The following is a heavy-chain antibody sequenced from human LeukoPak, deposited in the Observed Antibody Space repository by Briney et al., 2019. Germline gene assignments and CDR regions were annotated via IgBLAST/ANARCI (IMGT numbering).Heavy chain of an antibody. D-gene: IGHD1-26*01. V-gene: IGHV1-45*02. Sequence: GASVKVSCKASGYTFTYRYLHWVRQAPGQALEWMGWITPFNGNTNYAQQFQDRVTITRDRSRNTVYMELNSLRFEDTAMYYCARDNSGSYYVYYYYYGMDVWGQGTTVTVSS. CDR1: GYTFTYRY. CDR2: ITPFNGNT. J-gene: IGHJ6*02. CDR3: ARDNSGSYYVYYYYYGMDV.